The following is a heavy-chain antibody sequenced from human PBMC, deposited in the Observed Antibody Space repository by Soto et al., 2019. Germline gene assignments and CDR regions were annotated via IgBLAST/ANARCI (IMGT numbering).Heavy chain of an antibody. J-gene: IGHJ4*02. CDR2: ISYDGSNK. Sequence: GGSLRLSCAASGFTFSSYGMHWVRQAPGKGLEWVAVISYDGSNKYYADSVKGRFTISRDNSKNTLYLQMNSLRAEDTAVYYCAKDLFAAVVVPAAISTTPDYWGQGTLVTVSS. CDR3: AKDLFAAVVVPAAISTTPDY. D-gene: IGHD2-2*01. CDR1: GFTFSSYG. V-gene: IGHV3-30*18.